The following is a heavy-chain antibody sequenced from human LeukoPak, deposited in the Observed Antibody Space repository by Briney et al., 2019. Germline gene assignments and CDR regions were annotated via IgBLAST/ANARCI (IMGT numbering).Heavy chain of an antibody. CDR1: GFSFPHYA. Sequence: PGGSLRLSCAASGFSFPHYAMNWVRQAPGKGLEWVSSISGSGTYTYYADSVKGRFTISRDNSKNTLFLQVDSLRAEDTAVYYCAKVASLYDYGDYAFDYWGPGTLVTVSS. CDR3: AKVASLYDYGDYAFDY. V-gene: IGHV3-23*01. D-gene: IGHD4-17*01. CDR2: ISGSGTYT. J-gene: IGHJ4*02.